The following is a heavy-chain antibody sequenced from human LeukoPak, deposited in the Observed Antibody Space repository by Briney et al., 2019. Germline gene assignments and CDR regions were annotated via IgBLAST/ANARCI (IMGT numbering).Heavy chain of an antibody. CDR1: GGTFSSYA. J-gene: IGHJ5*02. CDR2: IILIFGTA. CDR3: ARVRWLRYANWFDL. Sequence: ASVKVSCKASGGTFSSYAISWVRQAPGQGLEWMGGIILIFGTANYAQKFQGRVTITTDESTSTAYMELSSLRSEDTAVYYCARVRWLRYANWFDLWGQGTLVTVSS. V-gene: IGHV1-69*05. D-gene: IGHD5-12*01.